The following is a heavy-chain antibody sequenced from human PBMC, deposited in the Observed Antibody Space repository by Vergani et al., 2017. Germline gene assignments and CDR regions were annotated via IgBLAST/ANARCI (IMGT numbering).Heavy chain of an antibody. Sequence: VQLMESGGGLVKPGGSLRLSCAASGFTFSSYSMNWVRQAPGQGLEWVSSISSSSSYIYYAESGKDRFTIARDNAKNSLYRKMNSLRAEDTAVYYCARPYSSSSGLYFDYWGQGTLVTVSS. CDR1: GFTFSSYS. D-gene: IGHD6-6*01. CDR2: ISSSSSYI. V-gene: IGHV3-21*01. CDR3: ARPYSSSSGLYFDY. J-gene: IGHJ4*02.